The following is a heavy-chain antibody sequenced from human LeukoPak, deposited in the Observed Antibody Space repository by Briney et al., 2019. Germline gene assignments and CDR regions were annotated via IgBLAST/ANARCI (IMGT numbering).Heavy chain of an antibody. J-gene: IGHJ4*02. CDR1: GGSISSYY. D-gene: IGHD5-18*01. V-gene: IGHV4-59*01. CDR3: AREVAGIQLFDY. Sequence: RSECLSLTCTVSGGSISSYYWSWIRQPPGKGLEWIGTIYYSGSTKNNPSLKSRVTISVDTSKNQFSLKLSSVTAADTAVYYCAREVAGIQLFDYWGQEGPGTVSS. CDR2: IYYSGST.